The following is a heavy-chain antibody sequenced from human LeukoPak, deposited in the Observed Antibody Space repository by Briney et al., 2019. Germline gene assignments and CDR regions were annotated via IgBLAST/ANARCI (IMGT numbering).Heavy chain of an antibody. D-gene: IGHD3-10*01. V-gene: IGHV3-7*01. J-gene: IGHJ4*02. CDR2: IKQDGSEK. CDR1: GFTFSSYW. CDR3: ARAPFGELSLYYFDY. Sequence: GRSLRPSCAASGFTFSSYWMSWVRQAPGKGLEWVANIKQDGSEKYYVDSVKGRFTISRDNAKNSLYLQMNSLRAEDTAVYYCARAPFGELSLYYFDYWGQGTLVTVSS.